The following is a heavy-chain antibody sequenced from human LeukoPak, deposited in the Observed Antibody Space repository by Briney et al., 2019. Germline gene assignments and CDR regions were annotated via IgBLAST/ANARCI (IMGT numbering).Heavy chain of an antibody. CDR2: ISVSGGTT. CDR1: GFTFSSYE. J-gene: IGHJ5*02. CDR3: AKGYSSTSGHWFDP. D-gene: IGHD2-2*01. Sequence: GGSLRLSCAASGFTFSSYEMSWVRQAPGKGLEWVSAISVSGGTTYYADSVKGRFTISRDNSKNTLYLQMNSLRAEDTAVYFCAKGYSSTSGHWFDPWGQGTLVTVSS. V-gene: IGHV3-23*01.